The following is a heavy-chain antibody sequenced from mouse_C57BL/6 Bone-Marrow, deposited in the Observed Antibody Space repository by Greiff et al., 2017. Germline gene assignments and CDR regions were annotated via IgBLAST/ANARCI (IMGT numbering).Heavy chain of an antibody. CDR1: GYTFTSYW. Sequence: VKLQQPGAELVKPGASVKMSCKASGYTFTSYWITWVKQRPGQGLEWIGDIYPTSGRTNYNEKFKSKAILTVDTSSNTAYMQLSSLTSEGSAVFYCERSGPLGRSFDYWGQGTTLTVSA. D-gene: IGHD4-1*01. V-gene: IGHV1-55*01. CDR2: IYPTSGRT. CDR3: ERSGPLGRSFDY. J-gene: IGHJ2*01.